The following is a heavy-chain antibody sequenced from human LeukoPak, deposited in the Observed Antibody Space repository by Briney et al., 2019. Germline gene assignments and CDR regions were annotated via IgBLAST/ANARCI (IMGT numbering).Heavy chain of an antibody. D-gene: IGHD1-26*01. CDR3: ARGPGGGSYAGFYWYFDL. Sequence: GSAVPVPHMPCGGRFSRCALRGVRPAPGRGRAWVGGSIQIFGTANYAQKFQGRVTITTDESTSTAYMELSRLRSEDTAVYYCARGPGGGSYAGFYWYFDLWGRGTLVTVSS. CDR1: GGRFSRCA. J-gene: IGHJ2*01. CDR2: SIQIFGTA. V-gene: IGHV1-69*05.